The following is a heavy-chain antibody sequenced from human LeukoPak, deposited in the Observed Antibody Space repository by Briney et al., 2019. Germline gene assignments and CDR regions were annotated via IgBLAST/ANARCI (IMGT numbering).Heavy chain of an antibody. CDR1: GGSISSYY. Sequence: SETLSLTCTVFGGSISSYYWSWIRQPAGKGLEWIGRIYTSGSTNYNPSLKSRVTISVETSKNEFSPKLRSVTAADTAVYYCARVTGYRIEDYFDYWGQGTLVTVSS. D-gene: IGHD6-13*01. CDR2: IYTSGST. CDR3: ARVTGYRIEDYFDY. V-gene: IGHV4-4*07. J-gene: IGHJ4*02.